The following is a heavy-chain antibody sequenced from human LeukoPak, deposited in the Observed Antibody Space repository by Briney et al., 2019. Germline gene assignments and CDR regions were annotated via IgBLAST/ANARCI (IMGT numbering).Heavy chain of an antibody. CDR1: GFTFSDYY. Sequence: GGPLRLSCAASGFTFSDYYMSWIRKAPGKGLEWVSYISGRGATIYYADSVTGRFTISRDNAKNSLYLQMNSLRAEDTAVYYCARDPLLVTAGEDYWGQGTLVTVSS. D-gene: IGHD5-18*01. CDR3: ARDPLLVTAGEDY. J-gene: IGHJ4*02. V-gene: IGHV3-11*01. CDR2: ISGRGATI.